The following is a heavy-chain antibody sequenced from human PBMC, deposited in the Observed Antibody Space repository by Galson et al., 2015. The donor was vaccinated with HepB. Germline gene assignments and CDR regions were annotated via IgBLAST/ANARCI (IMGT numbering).Heavy chain of an antibody. J-gene: IGHJ5*02. D-gene: IGHD2-2*01. CDR3: AKVMSSSTWSWFDP. V-gene: IGHV3-23*01. Sequence: SLRLSCAASGFTFSSYVMTWVRQAPGEGLEWVSGISGSGDSTYYANSVKGRFTISRDNSKNTLDLQMNSLRVEDTALYYCAKVMSSSTWSWFDPWGQGTLVTVSS. CDR1: GFTFSSYV. CDR2: ISGSGDST.